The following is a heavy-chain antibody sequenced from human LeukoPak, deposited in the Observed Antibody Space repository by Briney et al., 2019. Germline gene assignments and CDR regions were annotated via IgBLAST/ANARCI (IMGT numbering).Heavy chain of an antibody. V-gene: IGHV4-59*01. CDR2: IYYSGST. J-gene: IGHJ6*03. CDR1: GGSISSYY. CDR3: ASSRPTLTGYYPYYYYMDV. D-gene: IGHD3-9*01. Sequence: SETLSLTCTVSGGSISSYYWSWIRQPPGKGLEWIGYIYYSGSTNYNPSLKSRVTISVDTPKNQFSLKLSSVTAADTAVYYCASSRPTLTGYYPYYYYMDVWGKGTTVTVSS.